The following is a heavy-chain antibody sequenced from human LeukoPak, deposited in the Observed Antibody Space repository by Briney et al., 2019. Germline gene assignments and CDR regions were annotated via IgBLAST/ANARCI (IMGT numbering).Heavy chain of an antibody. CDR1: GLTFSGSA. D-gene: IGHD2-2*01. CDR2: IGSKTNPYAA. CDR3: ARRGGYCTSTACYDL. Sequence: GGSLRLSCAASGLTFSGSAVHWVRQPSGKGLEWVGRIGSKTNPYAAAYAASVKGRFTVSRDDSKNTAYLEMNSLKTEDTALYYCARRGGYCTSTACYDLWGQGTLVTVSS. V-gene: IGHV3-73*01. J-gene: IGHJ5*02.